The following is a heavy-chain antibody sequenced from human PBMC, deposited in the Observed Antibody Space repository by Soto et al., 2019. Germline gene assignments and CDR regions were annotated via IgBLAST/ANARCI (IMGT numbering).Heavy chain of an antibody. D-gene: IGHD3-16*01. V-gene: IGHV5-10-1*03. CDR1: GYSFTSSW. CDR2: IDPSDSYI. J-gene: IGHJ4*02. Sequence: EVQLVQSGAEVKKPGESLRISCQGSGYSFTSSWISWVRQMPGEGLEWMGRIDPSDSYINYSPSFQGRVTISADKSISTSYPEWSTLKGSDTAMDYCAKRGSRSSFFYDSWGQGTLVTVSS. CDR3: AKRGSRSSFFYDS.